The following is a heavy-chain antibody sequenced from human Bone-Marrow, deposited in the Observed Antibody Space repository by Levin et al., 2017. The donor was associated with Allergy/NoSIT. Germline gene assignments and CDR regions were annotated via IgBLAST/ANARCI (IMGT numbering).Heavy chain of an antibody. CDR1: GYTFTGHY. Sequence: GESLKISCKASGYTFTGHYMHWVRQAPGQGLEWMGRFNPNSGDTDYAQKFQGRVSMTRDTSVSTAYMEMSSLRSDDTAVYYCARLDATLTPHDAFDIWGQGTMVTVSS. CDR3: ARLDATLTPHDAFDI. J-gene: IGHJ3*02. D-gene: IGHD3-9*01. CDR2: FNPNSGDT. V-gene: IGHV1-2*06.